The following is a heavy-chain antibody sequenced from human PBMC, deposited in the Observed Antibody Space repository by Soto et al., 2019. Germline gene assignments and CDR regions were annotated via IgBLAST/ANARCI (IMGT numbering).Heavy chain of an antibody. J-gene: IGHJ3*02. CDR2: IYPSDSDT. CDR3: ARADRQLTPLDIFAI. Sequence: GESLKISCKGSGYNFAGYWIAWVRQMPGKGLELMGIIYPSDSDTRYRPSFQGQVTISADKSISSAYLQWSSLRASDTAMYYCARADRQLTPLDIFAIWGQGTIVTVSS. CDR1: GYNFAGYW. V-gene: IGHV5-51*01. D-gene: IGHD2-2*03.